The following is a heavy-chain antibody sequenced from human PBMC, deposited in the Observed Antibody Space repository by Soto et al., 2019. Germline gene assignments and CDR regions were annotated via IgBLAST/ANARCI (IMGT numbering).Heavy chain of an antibody. CDR3: ARGRGVYNSGRSQLDS. CDR2: FIPLFGTT. CDR1: GDSFSKYT. Sequence: QVQLVQSGAEVKKPGSSVRVSCKTSGDSFSKYTVNWVRQAPCQGLEWMGGFIPLFGTTNFAPTLHGRVTITADKSMNTVYMELSSLRSEDTALYYCARGRGVYNSGRSQLDSWGQGTLVTVSS. J-gene: IGHJ4*02. V-gene: IGHV1-69*06. D-gene: IGHD3-10*01.